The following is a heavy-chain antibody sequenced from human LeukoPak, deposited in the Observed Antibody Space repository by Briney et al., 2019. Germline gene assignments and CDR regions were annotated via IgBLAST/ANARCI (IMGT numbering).Heavy chain of an antibody. CDR1: GFTISHYW. CDR2: IKQDGTDK. CDR3: ARDEK. J-gene: IGHJ4*02. V-gene: IGHV3-7*04. Sequence: PGGSLRLSCAAAGFTISHYWMSWVRQAPGKGLEWVATIKQDGTDKIYVDSVKGRFTISRDSAKNSLYLQMNNLRAEDTAVYYCARDEKWGQGALVTVSS.